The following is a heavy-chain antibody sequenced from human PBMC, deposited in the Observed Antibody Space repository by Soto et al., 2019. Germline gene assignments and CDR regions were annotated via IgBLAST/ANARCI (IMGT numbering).Heavy chain of an antibody. Sequence: ASVKVSCKASGYTFTNFGISWVRQAPGQGLEWMGWISAYNGNTNYAQNFQGRVTMTIDTSTTTSYMELRSLTSDDTAVYFCARDWRGAEGFDPWGQGTLVTVSS. CDR3: ARDWRGAEGFDP. V-gene: IGHV1-18*01. J-gene: IGHJ5*02. CDR1: GYTFTNFG. D-gene: IGHD3-3*01. CDR2: ISAYNGNT.